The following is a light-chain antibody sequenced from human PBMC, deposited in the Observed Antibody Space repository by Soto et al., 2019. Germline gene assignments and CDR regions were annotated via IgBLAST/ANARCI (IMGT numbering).Light chain of an antibody. Sequence: EIVLTQSPATLSLSPRERATLSCRASQSVSSYLAWHQQKPGQAPRLLIYDASNRATGIPARFSGSGSGTDFTLTISSLEPEDVAVYYCQQRSNWPPMYTFGQGTKLEIK. V-gene: IGKV3-11*01. CDR3: QQRSNWPPMYT. CDR2: DAS. CDR1: QSVSSY. J-gene: IGKJ2*01.